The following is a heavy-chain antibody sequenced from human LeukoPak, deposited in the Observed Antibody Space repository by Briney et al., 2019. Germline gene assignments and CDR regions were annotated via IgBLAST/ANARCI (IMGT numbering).Heavy chain of an antibody. J-gene: IGHJ6*03. D-gene: IGHD1-26*01. Sequence: PGGSLRLSCAASGFTFSSYAMSWVRQAPGKGLEWVSSISSSSSYIYYADSVKGRFTISRDNAKNSLYLQMNSLRAEDTAVYYCARGGVHGHYYYYYYMDVWGKGTTVTVSS. CDR2: ISSSSSYI. V-gene: IGHV3-21*01. CDR3: ARGGVHGHYYYYYYMDV. CDR1: GFTFSSYA.